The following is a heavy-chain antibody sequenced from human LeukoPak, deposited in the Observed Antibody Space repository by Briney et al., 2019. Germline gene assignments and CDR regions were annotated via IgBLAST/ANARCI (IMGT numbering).Heavy chain of an antibody. D-gene: IGHD4-23*01. J-gene: IGHJ4*02. CDR3: ARVYGGPFDY. Sequence: AGGSLRLSCAASGFTVSSNYMSWVRQAPGKGLEWVSIIYRGGSTYYADSVQGRFTISRDDSKNTVYLQMNSLRAEDTAVYYCARVYGGPFDYWRQGNIVIVSS. CDR2: IYRGGST. V-gene: IGHV3-53*01. CDR1: GFTVSSNY.